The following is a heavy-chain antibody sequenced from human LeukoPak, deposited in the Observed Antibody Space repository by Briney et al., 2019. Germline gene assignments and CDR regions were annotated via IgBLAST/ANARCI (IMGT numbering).Heavy chain of an antibody. Sequence: GGSLSLSCAASGFTFDDYGMSWVRQAPGKGLEWGSSINWNGGSTGYADSVKGRFTISRANSNNSLYLQMNSLRAEDTALYHCATESVVPAAMGLIGYGGMDVWGQGTTVTVSS. CDR1: GFTFDDYG. CDR3: ATESVVPAAMGLIGYGGMDV. CDR2: INWNGGST. J-gene: IGHJ6*02. V-gene: IGHV3-20*01. D-gene: IGHD2-2*01.